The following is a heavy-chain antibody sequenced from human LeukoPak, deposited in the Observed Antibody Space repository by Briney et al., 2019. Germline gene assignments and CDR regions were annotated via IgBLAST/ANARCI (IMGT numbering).Heavy chain of an antibody. D-gene: IGHD2-2*02. CDR2: ISSSGSTI. V-gene: IGHV3-48*03. CDR1: GFTFSSYE. J-gene: IGHJ4*02. CDR3: XXGSXYCSSISCHMND. Sequence: GGSLXLSCAASGFTFSSYEMNWVRQAPGKGLEWVSYISSSGSTIYYADSVKGRFTISRDNAKNSLYMQMNSLRAEETDVYYCXXGSXYCSSISCHMNDWGQGTLVTVSS.